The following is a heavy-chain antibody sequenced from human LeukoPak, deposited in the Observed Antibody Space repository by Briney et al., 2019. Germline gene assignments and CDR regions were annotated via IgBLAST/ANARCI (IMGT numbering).Heavy chain of an antibody. V-gene: IGHV4-39*07. CDR2: VYYSGST. CDR3: ASLLIPNYYYYYMDV. D-gene: IGHD2-21*01. J-gene: IGHJ6*03. Sequence: KASETLSLTYTVSGGSISSSSYYWGWIRQPPGKGLEWIGSVYYSGSTYYNPSLKSRVTISVDTSKNQFSLKLSSVTAADTAVYYCASLLIPNYYYYYMDVWGKGTTVTVSS. CDR1: GGSISSSSYY.